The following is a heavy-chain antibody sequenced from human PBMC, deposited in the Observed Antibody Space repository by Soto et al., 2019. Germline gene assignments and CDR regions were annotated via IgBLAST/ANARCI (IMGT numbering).Heavy chain of an antibody. J-gene: IGHJ4*02. D-gene: IGHD3-10*01. V-gene: IGHV4-59*12. CDR1: GGSISSYY. Sequence: SETLSLTCTVSGGSISSYYWSWIRQPPGKGLEWIGYIYYSGSTNYNPSLKSRVTISVDTSKNQFSLKLSSVTAADTAVYYCAAFHVLLWFGESPNRHLQYWGQGTLVTVSS. CDR2: IYYSGST. CDR3: AAFHVLLWFGESPNRHLQY.